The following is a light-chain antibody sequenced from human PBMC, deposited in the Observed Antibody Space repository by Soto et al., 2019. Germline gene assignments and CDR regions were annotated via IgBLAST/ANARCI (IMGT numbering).Light chain of an antibody. CDR1: QSVSSN. CDR3: QQYNNWPIA. J-gene: IGKJ5*01. Sequence: IVMTQSAATLSVSPGERATLSCRASQSVSSNLAWYQQKHGQAPRLLIYGASTRATGIPARFSGSGYGTEFTLIISSLQSEDFAVYYCQQYNNWPIAFGQGTRLEIK. V-gene: IGKV3-15*01. CDR2: GAS.